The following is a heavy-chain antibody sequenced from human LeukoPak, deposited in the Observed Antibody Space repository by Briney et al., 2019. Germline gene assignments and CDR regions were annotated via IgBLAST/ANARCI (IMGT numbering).Heavy chain of an antibody. CDR2: IKQDGSEK. V-gene: IGHV3-7*03. J-gene: IGHJ4*02. Sequence: GGSLRLSCGASGFIFSSFGMHWVRQAPGKGLEWVANIKQDGSEKYYVDSVKGRFTISRDNAKNSLYLQMNSLRSEDTAVYYCAADPPGGPGSFDYWGQGTLVTVSS. D-gene: IGHD3-10*01. CDR1: GFIFSSFG. CDR3: AADPPGGPGSFDY.